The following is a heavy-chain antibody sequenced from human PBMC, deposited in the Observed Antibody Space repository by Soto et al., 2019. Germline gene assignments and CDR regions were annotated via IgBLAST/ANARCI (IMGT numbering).Heavy chain of an antibody. CDR3: AKRPLKFEGSYFDY. D-gene: IGHD3-10*01. V-gene: IGHV3-23*01. CDR1: GFTFTNYP. CDR2: ISGSGGTT. Sequence: EVQVLDSGGGLVQPGGSLRLSCAASGFTFTNYPMAWVRQAPAKGLEWVSTISGSGGTTFYADSVKGRFTISRDNSKNTVYLQMNSLRGEDTAVYYCAKRPLKFEGSYFDYWGQGTRVTVSS. J-gene: IGHJ4*02.